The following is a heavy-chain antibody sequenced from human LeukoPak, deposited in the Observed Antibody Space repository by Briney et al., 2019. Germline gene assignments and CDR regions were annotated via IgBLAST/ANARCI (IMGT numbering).Heavy chain of an antibody. V-gene: IGHV3-21*01. CDR1: GFTFSSYS. D-gene: IGHD6-13*01. Sequence: SGGSLRLSCAASGFTFSSYSMNWVRQAPGKGLEWVSSISTGSSYIYYADSVKGRFTISRDNAKNSLYLQMNSLRAEDTAVYYCARDGKQQLNYFDYWGQGTLVTVSS. CDR3: ARDGKQQLNYFDY. J-gene: IGHJ4*02. CDR2: ISTGSSYI.